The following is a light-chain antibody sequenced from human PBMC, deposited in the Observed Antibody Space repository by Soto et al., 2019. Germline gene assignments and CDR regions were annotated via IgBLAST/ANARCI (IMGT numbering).Light chain of an antibody. CDR2: GAS. V-gene: IGKV3-15*01. CDR1: HSVSSN. J-gene: IGKJ2*01. CDR3: QHDNNWPYT. Sequence: EIVMTQTPAPLSVSPGERATLSCRATHSVSSNLAWHQQKPGQAPRLLIHGASTRATGIPARFSGSGSGTEFNLTNSSLQSKDVAVSDCQHDNNWPYTFGQGTKLESK.